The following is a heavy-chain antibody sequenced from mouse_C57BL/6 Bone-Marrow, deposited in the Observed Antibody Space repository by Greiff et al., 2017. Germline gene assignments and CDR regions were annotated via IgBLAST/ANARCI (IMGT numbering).Heavy chain of an antibody. CDR1: GYSITSDY. CDR2: LSYSGNT. CDR3: AMNGGYRYYAMDY. D-gene: IGHD2-3*01. J-gene: IGHJ4*01. Sequence: EVQRVESGPGLAKPSQTLSLTCSVTGYSITSDYWNWIRKFPGNKLEYLGYLSYSGNTYSNPSLKRRISITRDTSKNQSYLPLNSVTTEDTATSYCAMNGGYRYYAMDYWGQGTSVTVSS. V-gene: IGHV3-8*01.